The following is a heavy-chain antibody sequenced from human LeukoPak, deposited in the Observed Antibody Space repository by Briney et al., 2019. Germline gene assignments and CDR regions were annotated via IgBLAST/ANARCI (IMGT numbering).Heavy chain of an antibody. CDR3: ARKGHYYPTNRWFDP. D-gene: IGHD3-10*01. Sequence: PAETLSLTCTVSGGSISSYYWSWIRQPPGKGLEWIGYIYYSGGTNYNPSLKSRATISVDTSKNQFPLKLSSVTAADTAVYYGARKGHYYPTNRWFDPGGQGTLVTVSS. CDR1: GGSISSYY. V-gene: IGHV4-59*01. CDR2: IYYSGGT. J-gene: IGHJ5*02.